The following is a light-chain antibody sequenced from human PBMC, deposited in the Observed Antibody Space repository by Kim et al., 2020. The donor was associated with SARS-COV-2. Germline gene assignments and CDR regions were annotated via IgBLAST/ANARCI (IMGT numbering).Light chain of an antibody. V-gene: IGKV3-11*01. J-gene: IGKJ4*01. CDR3: QQRANWPLT. CDR2: DAS. Sequence: EIVLTQSPATLSLSSGERATLSCRASQSISNFLAWYQQKPGQAPRLLIYDASNRATDIPARFSGSGSGTDFTLAISSLEPEDFAVYYCQQRANWPLTFGGGTKVDIK. CDR1: QSISNF.